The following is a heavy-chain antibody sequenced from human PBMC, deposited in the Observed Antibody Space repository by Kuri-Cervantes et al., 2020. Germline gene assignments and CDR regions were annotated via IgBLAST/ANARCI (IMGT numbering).Heavy chain of an antibody. Sequence: LSLTCAASGFTFSSYAMHWVRQAPGKGLEWVSAISGSGGSTYYADSVKGRFTISRDNSKNTLYLQMNSLRAEDTAVYYCAKDSSGWYSYYFDYWGQGTLVTVSS. CDR2: ISGSGGST. J-gene: IGHJ4*02. V-gene: IGHV3-23*01. D-gene: IGHD6-19*01. CDR1: GFTFSSYA. CDR3: AKDSSGWYSYYFDY.